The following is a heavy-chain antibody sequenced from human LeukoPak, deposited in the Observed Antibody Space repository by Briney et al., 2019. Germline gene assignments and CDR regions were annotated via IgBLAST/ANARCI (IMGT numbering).Heavy chain of an antibody. CDR1: GFTFSSYA. D-gene: IGHD3-10*01. J-gene: IGHJ4*02. V-gene: IGHV3-23*01. CDR2: ISGSGGST. CDR3: AKDLKLTMVRGATPFDY. Sequence: GGSLRLSCAASGFTFSSYAMSWVRQAPGKGLEWVSAISGSGGSTYYADSVKGRFTISRDKSKNTLYLQMNSPRAEDTAVYYCAKDLKLTMVRGATPFDYWGQGTLVTVSS.